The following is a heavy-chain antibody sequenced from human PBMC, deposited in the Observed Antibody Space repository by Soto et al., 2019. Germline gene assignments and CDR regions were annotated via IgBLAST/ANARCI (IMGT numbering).Heavy chain of an antibody. D-gene: IGHD3-22*01. CDR1: GYSFTSYW. J-gene: IGHJ4*02. CDR2: IYPGDSDI. V-gene: IGHV5-51*01. Sequence: GESLKISCTGSGYSFTSYWIGWVRQMPGKGLEWMGCIYPGDSDIRYSPSFQGQVTISADKSLSTAYLQWSSLEASDTAVYYCARSSYYDNGGYYFYYFDYWGQGTQVTVSS. CDR3: ARSSYYDNGGYYFYYFDY.